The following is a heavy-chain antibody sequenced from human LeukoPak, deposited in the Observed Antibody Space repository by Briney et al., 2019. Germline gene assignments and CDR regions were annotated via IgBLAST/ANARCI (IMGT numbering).Heavy chain of an antibody. V-gene: IGHV4-39*01. D-gene: IGHD6-19*01. CDR2: IYYSGTT. J-gene: IGHJ4*02. Sequence: SETLSLTCTVSGGSISSLIYYWGWIRQPQGKGLEWIASIYYSGTTYYSPSLKSRVAISVNRSNNQFSLRLSSVTAADTAVYFCTGYSAGWSSGGGYWGQGTVVTVSS. CDR1: GGSISSLIYY. CDR3: TGYSAGWSSGGGY.